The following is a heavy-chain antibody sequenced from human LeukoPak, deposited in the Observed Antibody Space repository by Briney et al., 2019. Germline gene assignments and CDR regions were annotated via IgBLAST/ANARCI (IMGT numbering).Heavy chain of an antibody. CDR2: ISAYNGNT. V-gene: IGHV1-18*01. CDR3: ATLRYFDWLLAGLNY. J-gene: IGHJ4*02. D-gene: IGHD3-9*01. CDR1: GYTFTSYG. Sequence: ASVKVSCKASGYTFTSYGISWVRQAPGQGLEWMGWISAYNGNTNYAQKLQGRVTMTTDTSTSTAYMELSSLRSEDTAVYYCATLRYFDWLLAGLNYWGQGTLVTVSS.